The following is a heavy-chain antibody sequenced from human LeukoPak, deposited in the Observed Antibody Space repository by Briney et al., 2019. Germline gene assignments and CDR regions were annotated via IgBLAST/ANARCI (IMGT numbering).Heavy chain of an antibody. V-gene: IGHV3-7*01. J-gene: IGHJ4*02. CDR3: TRDRGWQQFDY. CDR1: AFTFSDSW. D-gene: IGHD5-24*01. CDR2: INEDGSEK. Sequence: PGGSLRLSCVASAFTFSDSWMTWVRQAPGKGLERVANINEDGSEKYYVDSVRGRFTISRDNAKNSLYLQMSSLRDDDTAVCYCTRDRGWQQFDYWGQRTLVTVSS.